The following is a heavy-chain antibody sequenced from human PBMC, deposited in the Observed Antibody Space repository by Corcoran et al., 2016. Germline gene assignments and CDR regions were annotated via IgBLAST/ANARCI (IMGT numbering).Heavy chain of an antibody. J-gene: IGHJ2*01. V-gene: IGHV1-2*02. Sequence: QVQLGQSGAEVKKPGASVKVSCKASGYTFTGYYIHWVRQAPGQGLEWMGWINPNSGGTNYAQKFQGRVTMTRDTSISTAYMELSRLRSDDTAVYYCARRCRSDGYNSYWYFYLWGRGTLVTVSS. CDR2: INPNSGGT. CDR3: ARRCRSDGYNSYWYFYL. D-gene: IGHD5-12*01. CDR1: GYTFTGYY.